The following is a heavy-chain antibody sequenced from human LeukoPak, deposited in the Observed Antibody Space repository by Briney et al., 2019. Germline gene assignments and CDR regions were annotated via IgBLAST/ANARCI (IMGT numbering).Heavy chain of an antibody. CDR3: ARSPYTSGWYGVGY. CDR2: IKQDGSEK. Sequence: GGSLRLSCAASGFTFSNAWMSWVRQAPGKRLEWVANIKQDGSEKYYVDSVKGRFTISRDNAKNSLYLQLNSLRAEDTAVYYCARSPYTSGWYGVGYWGQGTLVTVSS. D-gene: IGHD6-19*01. CDR1: GFTFSNAW. V-gene: IGHV3-7*01. J-gene: IGHJ4*02.